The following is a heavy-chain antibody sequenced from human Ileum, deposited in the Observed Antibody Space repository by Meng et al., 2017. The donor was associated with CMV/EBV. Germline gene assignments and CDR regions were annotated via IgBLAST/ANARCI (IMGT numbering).Heavy chain of an antibody. J-gene: IGHJ4*02. CDR3: ARLLRYRSGWYEGFFDS. CDR1: GYSFTNYW. Sequence: GESLKISCKGSGYSFTNYWIGWVRQKPGKGLEWMGIVYPNDSDTIYSPSFQGRVTMSADKSINTAYLQWSSLKASDTAVYYCARLLRYRSGWYEGFFDSWGQGTLVTVSS. CDR2: VYPNDSDT. V-gene: IGHV5-51*01. D-gene: IGHD6-13*01.